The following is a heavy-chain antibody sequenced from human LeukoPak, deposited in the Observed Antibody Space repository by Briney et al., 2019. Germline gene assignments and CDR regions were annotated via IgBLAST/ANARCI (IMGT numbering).Heavy chain of an antibody. CDR3: ARDRAEGKTWVEFDP. V-gene: IGHV3-66*01. J-gene: IGHJ5*02. CDR2: IYSAGVT. Sequence: TGGSLRLSCAASGFIVNSYAMSWVRQAPGEGLAWVSLIYSAGVTQYAGSVKGRFTISRDNSKNTLYLQMNRLREEDTAVYFCARDRAEGKTWVEFDPWGQGTLVSVSS. CDR1: GFIVNSYA.